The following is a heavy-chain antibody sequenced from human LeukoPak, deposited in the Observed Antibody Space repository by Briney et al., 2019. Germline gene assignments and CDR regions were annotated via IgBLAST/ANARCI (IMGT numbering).Heavy chain of an antibody. J-gene: IGHJ5*02. Sequence: ASVNVSCKASGYTFTSYVINSVRQSAGQGVEWMGGMNPNSVNTVYAQKFQGSVTTTSTTSISTAYMELSSLRSEDTAVYYCARVGLEVDWFDPWGQGTLVTVSS. V-gene: IGHV1-8*01. CDR2: MNPNSVNT. D-gene: IGHD1-26*01. CDR1: GYTFTSYV. CDR3: ARVGLEVDWFDP.